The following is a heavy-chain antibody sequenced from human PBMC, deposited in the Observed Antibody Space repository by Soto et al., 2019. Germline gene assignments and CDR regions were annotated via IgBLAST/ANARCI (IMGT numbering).Heavy chain of an antibody. CDR2: ITYDGANG. CDR1: GFIFRSYA. Sequence: GGSLRLSCLASGFIFRSYAMHWVRQAPGKGLEWVAVITYDGANGYYADSVRGRFAISRDNSESTLFLQMNSLRPEDTAVYYCARAFSGSYPNFDYWGQGTLVTVPQ. CDR3: ARAFSGSYPNFDY. D-gene: IGHD1-26*01. J-gene: IGHJ4*02. V-gene: IGHV3-30*09.